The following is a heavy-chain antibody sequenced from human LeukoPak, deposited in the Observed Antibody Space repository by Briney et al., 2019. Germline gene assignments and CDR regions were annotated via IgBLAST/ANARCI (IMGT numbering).Heavy chain of an antibody. CDR3: AKQSAGSAAWYSLHYDF. J-gene: IGHJ4*02. Sequence: GGSLRLACAASGFTLSSYAMTWVRQAPGRGLEWVSSVDGGGGGTYYADSVKGRFTISRDNSKDTLYLQMNGLRAEDTAVYFCAKQSAGSAAWYSLHYDFWGQGTLVTVSS. V-gene: IGHV3-23*01. CDR1: GFTLSSYA. CDR2: VDGGGGGT. D-gene: IGHD6-13*01.